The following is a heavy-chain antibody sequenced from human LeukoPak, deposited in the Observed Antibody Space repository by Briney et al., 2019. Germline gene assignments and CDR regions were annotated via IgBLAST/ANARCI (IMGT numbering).Heavy chain of an antibody. V-gene: IGHV3-23*01. CDR1: GFSLSSYA. J-gene: IGHJ4*02. CDR3: AKAPVTPCRDAYCYPFDY. CDR2: ISSTDAGT. Sequence: GGSLRLACAASGFSLSSYAMSWVRQAPGKGLEWVSAISSTDAGTYHADSVRGRFTISRDSSKNTLYLQMNSLRAEDAAVYYCAKAPVTPCRDAYCYPFDYWGQGTLVTVSS. D-gene: IGHD3-16*01.